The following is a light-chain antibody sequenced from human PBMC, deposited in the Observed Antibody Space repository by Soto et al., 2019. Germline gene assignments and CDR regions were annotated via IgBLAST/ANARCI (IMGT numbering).Light chain of an antibody. Sequence: DIKLTQSPSSLSASLGDRVTITCRASLRISKYLNWYQQKPGRAPKLLIYGASTSQSGVPSRFSGSGSGIDFTLTITNLQPEDSATYFCQQSHSTPLTFGGGTKLEI. CDR1: LRISKY. J-gene: IGKJ4*01. CDR2: GAS. V-gene: IGKV1-39*01. CDR3: QQSHSTPLT.